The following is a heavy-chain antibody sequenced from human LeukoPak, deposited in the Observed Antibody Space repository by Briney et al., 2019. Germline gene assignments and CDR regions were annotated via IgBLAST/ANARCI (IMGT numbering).Heavy chain of an antibody. CDR3: ARFATYGSGTYAFDY. CDR1: GFTFSSYS. J-gene: IGHJ4*02. V-gene: IGHV3-21*01. Sequence: AGGSLRLSCAASGFTFSSYSMNWVRQAPGKGLEWVSSISTSSSYIYYADSVKGRFTISRDNAKNSLYLQMNSLRAEDTAAYYCARFATYGSGTYAFDYWGQGTLVTVSS. CDR2: ISTSSSYI. D-gene: IGHD3-10*01.